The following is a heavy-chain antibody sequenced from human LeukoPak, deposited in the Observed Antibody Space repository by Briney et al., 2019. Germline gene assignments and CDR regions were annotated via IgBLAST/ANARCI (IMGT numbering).Heavy chain of an antibody. V-gene: IGHV3-21*01. CDR1: GFPFSSYS. D-gene: IGHD4-17*01. CDR2: ISSSSSYI. J-gene: IGHJ4*02. CDR3: VRDLRDYGTH. Sequence: PGGSLRLSCGASGFPFSSYSRNGFRQAARSARECVSAISSSSSYIYYADSVKGRCTIYRDNAKNSLYLQMRSLKAEDTAVYYCVRDLRDYGTHWGQGTLVTVSS.